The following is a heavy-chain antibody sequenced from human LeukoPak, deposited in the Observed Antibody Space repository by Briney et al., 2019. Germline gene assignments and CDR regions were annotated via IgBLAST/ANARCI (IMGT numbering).Heavy chain of an antibody. CDR3: ARDPEVDCSTTSCFPFDF. Sequence: TGGSLRLSCAASGFIFNNYGMYWVRQAPGKGLEWVAVIWYDGSNKYYADSVKGRFTMSRDNSRNILYLQMNSLRAEDTAVYYCARDPEVDCSTTSCFPFDFWGQGTLVTVSS. V-gene: IGHV3-33*07. CDR1: GFIFNNYG. CDR2: IWYDGSNK. J-gene: IGHJ4*02. D-gene: IGHD2-2*01.